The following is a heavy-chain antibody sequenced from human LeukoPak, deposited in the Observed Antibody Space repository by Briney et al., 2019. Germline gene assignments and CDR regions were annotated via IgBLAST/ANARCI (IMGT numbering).Heavy chain of an antibody. V-gene: IGHV3-30-3*01. J-gene: IGHJ4*02. CDR1: GFTFSSYA. Sequence: GRSLRLSCAASGFTFSSYAMHWVRQAPGKGLEWVAVISYDGSNKYYADSVKGRFTISRDNSKNTLYLQMNSLRAEDTAVYYCAREPRITIFGVANDYWGQGTLVTVSS. CDR3: AREPRITIFGVANDY. CDR2: ISYDGSNK. D-gene: IGHD3-3*01.